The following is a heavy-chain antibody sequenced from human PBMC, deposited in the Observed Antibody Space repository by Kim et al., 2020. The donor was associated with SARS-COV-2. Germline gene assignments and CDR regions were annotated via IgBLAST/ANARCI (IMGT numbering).Heavy chain of an antibody. CDR2: ISGSGGST. J-gene: IGHJ3*02. Sequence: GGSLRLSCAASGFTFSSYAMSWVRQAPGKGLEWVSAISGSGGSTYYADSVKGRFTISRDNSKNTLYLQMNSLRAEDTAVYYCAKLETTMIVVVKYFDIWGQGTMVTVSS. CDR3: AKLETTMIVVVKYFDI. D-gene: IGHD3-22*01. V-gene: IGHV3-23*01. CDR1: GFTFSSYA.